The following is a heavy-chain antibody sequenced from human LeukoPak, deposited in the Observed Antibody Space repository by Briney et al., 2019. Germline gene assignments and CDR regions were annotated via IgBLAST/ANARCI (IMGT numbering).Heavy chain of an antibody. Sequence: GGSLRLSCAASGFTFSSYSMNWVRQAPGKGLEWVSSISSSSSYIYYADSVKGRFTISRDNAKNSLYLQMNSLRAEDTAVYYCARDLAGTLDFDCRGQGTRVTVSS. V-gene: IGHV3-21*01. D-gene: IGHD2/OR15-2a*01. CDR3: ARDLAGTLDFDC. CDR2: ISSSSSYI. CDR1: GFTFSSYS. J-gene: IGHJ4*02.